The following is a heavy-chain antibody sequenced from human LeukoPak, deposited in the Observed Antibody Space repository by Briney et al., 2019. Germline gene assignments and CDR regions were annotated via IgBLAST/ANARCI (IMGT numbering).Heavy chain of an antibody. CDR1: GYTFTSYG. Sequence: GASVKVSCKASGYTFTSYGISWVRQAPGQGLEWMGWISAYNGNTNYAQGLQGRVTMTTDTSTSTAYMELRSLRSDDTAVYYCARSLGYCSGGSCPFDYWGQGTLVTVSS. CDR2: ISAYNGNT. V-gene: IGHV1-18*01. J-gene: IGHJ4*02. CDR3: ARSLGYCSGGSCPFDY. D-gene: IGHD2-15*01.